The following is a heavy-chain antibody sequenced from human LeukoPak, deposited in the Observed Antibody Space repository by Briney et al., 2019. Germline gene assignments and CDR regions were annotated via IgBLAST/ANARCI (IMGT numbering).Heavy chain of an antibody. D-gene: IGHD2-2*02. CDR1: GGSIGSSSYY. CDR3: ARRVGYCSSTSCYILSDY. V-gene: IGHV4-39*01. CDR2: IYYSGST. Sequence: PSETLSLTCTVSGGSIGSSSYYWGWIRQPPGKGLEWIGSIYYSGSTYYNPSLKSRVTISVDTSKNHFSLKLSSVTAADTAVYYCARRVGYCSSTSCYILSDYWGQGTLVTVSS. J-gene: IGHJ4*02.